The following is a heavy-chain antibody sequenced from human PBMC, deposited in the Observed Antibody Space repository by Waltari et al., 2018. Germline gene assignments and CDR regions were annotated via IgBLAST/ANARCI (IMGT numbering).Heavy chain of an antibody. V-gene: IGHV4-38-2*01. CDR2: IYHSGST. D-gene: IGHD3-10*01. CDR1: GYPISTGSY. J-gene: IGHJ4*02. CDR3: ASETYDYGSGSPFDY. Sequence: QVQLQESGPGLAKPSETLPLTCAVSGYPISTGSYCGWCRQPPGKGVEWIGSIYHSGSTYYTPSLKSLFTIAVDTSKNLFSLKLSSVTAADTAVYYCASETYDYGSGSPFDYWGQGTLVTVSS.